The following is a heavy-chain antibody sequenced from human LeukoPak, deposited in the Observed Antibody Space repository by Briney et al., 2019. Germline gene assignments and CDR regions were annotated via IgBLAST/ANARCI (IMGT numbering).Heavy chain of an antibody. J-gene: IGHJ6*03. CDR1: GYTFTGYY. CDR3: AREFRGLRGNLRPTSRGGVSYYMDV. V-gene: IGHV1-2*02. CDR2: INPNSGGT. D-gene: IGHD1-14*01. Sequence: ASVKVSCKASGYTFTGYYMHWVRQAPGQGLEWMGWINPNSGGTNYAQKFQGRVTMTRDTSISPAYMELSRLRSDDTAVYYCAREFRGLRGNLRPTSRGGVSYYMDVWGKGTTVTVSS.